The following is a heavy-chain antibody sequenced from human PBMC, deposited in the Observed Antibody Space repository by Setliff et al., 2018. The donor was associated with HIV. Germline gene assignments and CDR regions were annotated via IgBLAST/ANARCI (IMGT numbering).Heavy chain of an antibody. Sequence: PSETLSLTCTVSNDSINYRYWAWIRQPPGKCLEWIGSIYYSGNTNYNPSLKSRVTISIDTSNSKFSLNLTSVSAADTPLYYAATYWGGKGGRGYWGQGTLVTVSS. CDR1: NDSINYRY. J-gene: IGHJ4*02. D-gene: IGHD1-26*01. CDR3: ATYWGGKGGRGY. V-gene: IGHV4-59*03. CDR2: IYYSGNT.